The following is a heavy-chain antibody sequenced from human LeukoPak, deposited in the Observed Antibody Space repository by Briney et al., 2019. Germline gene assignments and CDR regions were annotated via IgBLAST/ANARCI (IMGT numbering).Heavy chain of an antibody. V-gene: IGHV4-34*01. CDR3: ARGLHEGMVRSPYYGFER. Sequence: SDTLSHLCAVYGGSFSGYYWRGLRQPPGKGLEWIGEINHSGSTNYNPSLKSRATISVATSKKQFSLKLSSVTAADTAVYYCARGLHEGMVRSPYYGFERWGQGTLVTASS. D-gene: IGHD1-26*01. J-gene: IGHJ5*02. CDR1: GGSFSGYY. CDR2: INHSGST.